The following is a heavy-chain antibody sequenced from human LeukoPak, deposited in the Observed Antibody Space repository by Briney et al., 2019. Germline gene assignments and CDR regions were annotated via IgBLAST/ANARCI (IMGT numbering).Heavy chain of an antibody. D-gene: IGHD1-20*01. CDR2: ISTSSTYI. CDR1: GFTFSSYS. CDR3: ARDPPFIIGTTFFDY. V-gene: IGHV3-21*01. Sequence: PGRSLRLCCAASGFTFSSYSMNWVRQAPGKGLEWVSSISTSSTYIYYADSVKGRFTISRDNAKNSLYLQMNSLRAEDTAVYYCARDPPFIIGTTFFDYWGQGTLVTVSS. J-gene: IGHJ4*02.